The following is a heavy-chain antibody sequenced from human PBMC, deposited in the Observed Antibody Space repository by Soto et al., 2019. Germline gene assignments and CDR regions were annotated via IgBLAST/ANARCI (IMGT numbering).Heavy chain of an antibody. D-gene: IGHD1-26*01. V-gene: IGHV3-30-3*01. CDR2: ISYDGSYR. J-gene: IGHJ2*01. CDR3: ARGWDRGGGSYLWKFNL. Sequence: QEQLVESGGGVVQPGRSLRLSCAASGFALTPYAMHWVRQAPGKGLEWVAKISYDGSYRSYGDSVKGRFTISRDNSENSLYLQMDTLRSEDTAVYYCARGWDRGGGSYLWKFNLWGRGTLVTVSS. CDR1: GFALTPYA.